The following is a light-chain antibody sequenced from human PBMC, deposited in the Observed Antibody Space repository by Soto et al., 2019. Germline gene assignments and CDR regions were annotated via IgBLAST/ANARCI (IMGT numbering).Light chain of an antibody. J-gene: IGLJ3*02. CDR2: SDH. V-gene: IGLV1-44*01. CDR1: SSNIGGNT. CDR3: AAWDDSLNGWV. Sequence: QLVLTQPPSASGTPGQRVTISCSGSSSNIGGNTVNWYQQFPGTAPKLLIYSDHQRPSGVPDRFSGSKSGTSASLAISGLQSEDEADYYCAAWDDSLNGWVFGGGTKLTVL.